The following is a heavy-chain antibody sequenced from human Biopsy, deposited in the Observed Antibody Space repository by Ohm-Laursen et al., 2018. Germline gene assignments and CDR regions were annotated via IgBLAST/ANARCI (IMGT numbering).Heavy chain of an antibody. D-gene: IGHD2-15*01. CDR1: GFIFSDYY. V-gene: IGHV3-11*01. Sequence: GSLRLSCAASGFIFSDYYMSWIRQAPGKGLEWLSYISSSGGTTDYADSVKGRFTISRDNAKNTLYLQMNSLRAEDTAIYFCARDFVSGREDIWGPGARVTVSS. CDR2: ISSSGGTT. J-gene: IGHJ4*02. CDR3: ARDFVSGREDI.